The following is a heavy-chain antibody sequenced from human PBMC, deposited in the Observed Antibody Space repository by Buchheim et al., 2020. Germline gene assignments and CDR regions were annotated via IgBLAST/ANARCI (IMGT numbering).Heavy chain of an antibody. CDR1: GFNFNIYG. V-gene: IGHV3-23*01. Sequence: EVQVLQSGGGLVQPGGSLRLSCEASGFNFNIYGMTWVRQAPGKGLEWLSISVGGGSTYYADSVRGRFTMSRDNGKRTEDLLLNDLRDDDTAIYYCAKGGWLEDWGEGTL. CDR2: ISVGGGST. CDR3: AKGGWLED. J-gene: IGHJ1*01. D-gene: IGHD6-19*01.